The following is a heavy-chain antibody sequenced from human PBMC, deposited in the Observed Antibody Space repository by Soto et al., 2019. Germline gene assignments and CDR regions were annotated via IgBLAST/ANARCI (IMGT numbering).Heavy chain of an antibody. D-gene: IGHD6-19*01. CDR3: AGHWFPSGWSPYGLDL. J-gene: IGHJ5*02. CDR2: IHYTGGT. Sequence: QLQLQEAGPGLVKPSETLSLTCTVSGGSISSGSYYWVWIRQPPGKGLEWIGSIHYTGGTYYNPSLISRVTISVDTSKNPFSLSLSSVIAADTAVCYCAGHWFPSGWSPYGLDLWGQGTLITVSS. V-gene: IGHV4-39*01. CDR1: GGSISSGSYY.